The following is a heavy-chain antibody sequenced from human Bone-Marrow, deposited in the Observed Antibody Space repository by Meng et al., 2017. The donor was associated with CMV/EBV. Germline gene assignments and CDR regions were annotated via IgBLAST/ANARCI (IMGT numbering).Heavy chain of an antibody. CDR1: GYTFTGYY. J-gene: IGHJ4*02. CDR2: INPNSGGT. CDR3: ASPRDSSGYYYFDY. Sequence: ASVKVSCKASGYTFTGYYMHWVRQAPGQGLEWMGWINPNSGGTNYAQKFQGRVTMTRDTSISAAYMELSRLRSDDTAVYYCASPRDSSGYYYFDYWGQGTLVTVSS. V-gene: IGHV1-2*02. D-gene: IGHD3-22*01.